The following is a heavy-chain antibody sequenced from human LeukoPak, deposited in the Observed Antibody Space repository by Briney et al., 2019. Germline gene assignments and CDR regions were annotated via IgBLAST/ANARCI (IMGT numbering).Heavy chain of an antibody. CDR1: GGSISSYY. CDR2: IYYSGST. Sequence: PSETLSLTCTVSGGSISSYYWSWIRQPPGKGLEWIGYIYYSGSTNYNPSLKSRVTISVDTSKNQFSLKLSSVTAADTAVYYCARVDYYCSSTSCYSHYYYYMDVWGKGTTVTVSS. CDR3: ARVDYYCSSTSCYSHYYYYMDV. D-gene: IGHD2-2*02. J-gene: IGHJ6*03. V-gene: IGHV4-59*01.